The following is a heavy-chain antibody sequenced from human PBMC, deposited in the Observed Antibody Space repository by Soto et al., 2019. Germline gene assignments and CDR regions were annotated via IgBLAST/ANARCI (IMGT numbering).Heavy chain of an antibody. J-gene: IGHJ4*02. CDR2: IYPGDSDT. Sequence: PGESLKISCKGSGYRFTSYWIGWVRQMPGKGLEWMGIIYPGDSDTRYSPSFQGQVTISADKSISTAYLQWSSLKASDTAMYYCARGPRLLWFGESTANYFDYWGQGTLVTVSS. D-gene: IGHD3-10*01. V-gene: IGHV5-51*01. CDR3: ARGPRLLWFGESTANYFDY. CDR1: GYRFTSYW.